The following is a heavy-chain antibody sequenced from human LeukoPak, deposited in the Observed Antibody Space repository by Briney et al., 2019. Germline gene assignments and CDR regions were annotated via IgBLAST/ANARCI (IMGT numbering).Heavy chain of an antibody. J-gene: IGHJ4*02. CDR2: IYSGGDT. Sequence: GGSLRLSCAASGFTFSSYDMSWVRQAAGKGLEWVSVIYSGGDTIHADSVKGRFSISRDSSNVYLQMNSLRPEDTAVYYCVRAGHHSGSTDELFLPFDYWGQGTRVTVSA. CDR1: GFTFSSYD. CDR3: VRAGHHSGSTDELFLPFDY. D-gene: IGHD3-10*01. V-gene: IGHV3-53*01.